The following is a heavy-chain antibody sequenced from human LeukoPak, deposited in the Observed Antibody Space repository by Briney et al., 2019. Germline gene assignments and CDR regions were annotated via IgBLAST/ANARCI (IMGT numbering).Heavy chain of an antibody. V-gene: IGHV3-7*01. CDR3: VRGFDGTNAFDL. J-gene: IGHJ3*01. CDR2: IKQDGSET. Sequence: PGGSLRLSCGASGFIFTTYWMNWVRQAPGKGLEWVANIKQDGSETYYVDSVKGRFTISRDNGKNSVYLQMGSLRVEDTAVYYCVRGFDGTNAFDLWGQGTMFTVSS. D-gene: IGHD3-9*01. CDR1: GFIFTTYW.